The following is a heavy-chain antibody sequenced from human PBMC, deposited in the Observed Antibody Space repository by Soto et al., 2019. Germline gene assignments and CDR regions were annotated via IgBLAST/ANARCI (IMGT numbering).Heavy chain of an antibody. CDR1: GGTFSSYA. D-gene: IGHD2-21*02. CDR3: ARDHPYCVGDCHY. Sequence: SSVKVSCKASGGTFSSYAISWVRQAPGQGLEWMGGIIPIFGTANYAQKFQGRVTITADESTSTAYMELSSLRSEDTAVYYCARDHPYCVGDCHYWGQATLVTVSS. CDR2: IIPIFGTA. V-gene: IGHV1-69*13. J-gene: IGHJ4*02.